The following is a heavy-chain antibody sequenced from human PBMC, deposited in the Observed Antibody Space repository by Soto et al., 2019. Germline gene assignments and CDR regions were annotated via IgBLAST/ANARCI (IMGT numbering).Heavy chain of an antibody. Sequence: GGSLRLSCAASGFTFSSYAMSWVRQAPGKGLEWVSAISGSGGSTYYADSVRGRFTISRDNSKNTMYLQMNSLRAEDTAVYYCAKGATNIVATFFDYWGQGTLVTVSS. D-gene: IGHD5-12*01. V-gene: IGHV3-23*01. CDR1: GFTFSSYA. CDR3: AKGATNIVATFFDY. J-gene: IGHJ4*02. CDR2: ISGSGGST.